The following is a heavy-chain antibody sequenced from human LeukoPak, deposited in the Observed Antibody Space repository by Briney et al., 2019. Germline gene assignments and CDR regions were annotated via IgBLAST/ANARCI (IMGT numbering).Heavy chain of an antibody. CDR1: GGSISSGDYY. Sequence: SETLSLTCTVSGGSISSGDYYWSWIRQPPGKGLERIGYIYYSGSTYYNPSLKSRVTISVDTSKNQFSLKLSSVTAADTAVYYCARGGNGGRIDFDYWGQGTLVTVSS. V-gene: IGHV4-30-4*01. J-gene: IGHJ4*02. CDR3: ARGGNGGRIDFDY. D-gene: IGHD1-26*01. CDR2: IYYSGST.